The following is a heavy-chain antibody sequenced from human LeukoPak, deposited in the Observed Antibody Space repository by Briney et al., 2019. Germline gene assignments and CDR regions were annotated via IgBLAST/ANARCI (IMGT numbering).Heavy chain of an antibody. V-gene: IGHV1-69*13. Sequence: SVTVSCKASGGTFSSYALSWVRQAPGQGLEWMGGIIPIFGTANYAQKFQGRVTNTADESTSTAYRELSSLRSEDTAVYYCARESVGSYDYWGQGTLVTVSS. CDR1: GGTFSSYA. CDR3: ARESVGSYDY. CDR2: IIPIFGTA. D-gene: IGHD1-26*01. J-gene: IGHJ4*02.